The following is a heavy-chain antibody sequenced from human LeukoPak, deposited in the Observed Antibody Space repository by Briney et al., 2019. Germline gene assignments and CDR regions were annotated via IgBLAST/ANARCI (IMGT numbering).Heavy chain of an antibody. D-gene: IGHD3-22*01. J-gene: IGHJ3*02. Sequence: GGSLRLSCAASGFTFDNYGMSWVRQAPGKGLEWVSGINWNGGSTGYADSVKGRFTISRDNAKNSLYLQMNSLRAEDTALYYCARIDTYYYDGSGYYSAFDIWGQGTIVTVSS. CDR1: GFTFDNYG. CDR2: INWNGGST. CDR3: ARIDTYYYDGSGYYSAFDI. V-gene: IGHV3-20*04.